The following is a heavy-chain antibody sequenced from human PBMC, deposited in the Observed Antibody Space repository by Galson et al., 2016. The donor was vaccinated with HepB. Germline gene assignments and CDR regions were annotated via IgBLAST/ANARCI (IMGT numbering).Heavy chain of an antibody. Sequence: SLRLSCAASGFSFSNYGMSWVRQAPGKGLEWVSSITATGGSTYIADSVKGRFTISRDNSKNTLYPQMNSLRAEDTAVYYCIRSLGATDYWGQGTLVTVSS. V-gene: IGHV3-23*01. J-gene: IGHJ4*02. CDR2: ITATGGST. CDR3: IRSLGATDY. D-gene: IGHD1-26*01. CDR1: GFSFSNYG.